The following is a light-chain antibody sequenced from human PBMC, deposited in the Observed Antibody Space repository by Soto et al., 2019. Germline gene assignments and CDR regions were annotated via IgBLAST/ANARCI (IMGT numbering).Light chain of an antibody. V-gene: IGLV2-8*01. J-gene: IGLJ1*01. Sequence: QSVLTQPPSASGSPGQSVTISCTGTSGDVGGYKYVSWYQQHPGKAPKLILYEVSKRPSGVPDRFSGSKSGNTASLTVSGLQAEDEADYYCNSYAGSIYVFXTGTKLTVL. CDR3: NSYAGSIYV. CDR2: EVS. CDR1: SGDVGGYKY.